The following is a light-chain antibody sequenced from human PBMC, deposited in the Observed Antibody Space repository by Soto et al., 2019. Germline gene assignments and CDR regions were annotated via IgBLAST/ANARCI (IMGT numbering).Light chain of an antibody. CDR1: QNIYTW. J-gene: IGKJ5*01. CDR2: DAS. CDR3: QQYENLPT. V-gene: IGKV1-33*01. Sequence: DIQMTQSPATLSASVGDSVTITCRASQNIYTWLAWYQQKPGRAPKLLIYDASNLEAGVPSRFRGSGSGTDFTFTISRLQPEDIATYYCQQYENLPTFGQGTRLEIK.